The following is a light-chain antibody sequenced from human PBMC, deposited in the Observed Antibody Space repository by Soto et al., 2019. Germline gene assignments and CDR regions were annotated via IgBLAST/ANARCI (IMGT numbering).Light chain of an antibody. V-gene: IGKV3-20*01. J-gene: IGKJ2*01. CDR2: GAS. CDR3: QQYGTTPVYT. Sequence: EIVLTQSPGTLSLSPGERATLSCRASESVRSSYLAWYRQKPGQAPRLLIYGASSRATGIPDGFSGSGSGTDFTLTISRLEPEDFAEYYCQQYGTTPVYTFGQGTKLEIK. CDR1: ESVRSSY.